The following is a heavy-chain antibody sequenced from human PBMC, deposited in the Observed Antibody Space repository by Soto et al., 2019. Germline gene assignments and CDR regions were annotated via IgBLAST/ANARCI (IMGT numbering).Heavy chain of an antibody. J-gene: IGHJ4*02. Sequence: QLQLQESGSGLVKPSQTLSLTCAVSGGSISSGGYTWSWIRQPPGKGLESIGYIYHSGSTYYNPSLKSRVTISVDRSKNQFSLKLSSVSAADTAVYYCAAGGALPRYYWGQGTLVTVSS. CDR3: AAGGALPRYY. D-gene: IGHD1-26*01. CDR2: IYHSGST. V-gene: IGHV4-30-2*01. CDR1: GGSISSGGYT.